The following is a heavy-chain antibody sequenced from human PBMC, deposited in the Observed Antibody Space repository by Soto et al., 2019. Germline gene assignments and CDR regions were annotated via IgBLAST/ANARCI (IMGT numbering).Heavy chain of an antibody. D-gene: IGHD1-26*01. Sequence: QITLKESGPTLGKRTQTLTLTCTFSGFSLSDNGVGVGWIRQPPGKALEWRALIYWDDEKLYSPSLKTRLTITKDTSQNQVLLTMTNMDPVGSATCYCAHRLTWDAFDIWGQGTMVTVSS. CDR1: GFSLSDNGVG. J-gene: IGHJ3*02. CDR2: IYWDDEK. V-gene: IGHV2-5*02. CDR3: AHRLTWDAFDI.